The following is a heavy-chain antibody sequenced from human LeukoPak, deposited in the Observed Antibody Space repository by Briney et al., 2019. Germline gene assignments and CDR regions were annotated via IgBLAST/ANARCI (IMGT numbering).Heavy chain of an antibody. Sequence: ASENLSLTCAVSGGSISIGGYSWSWIRQPPGKGLERIGYIYHIGSTYYNPSLKSRVTISVDRSKNQFSLQLSSVTAADTAVYYCARALYRGYSYGYVGGDWFAPWGQGTLVTVSS. J-gene: IGHJ5*02. CDR1: GGSISIGGYS. V-gene: IGHV4-30-2*01. CDR3: ARALYRGYSYGYVGGDWFAP. D-gene: IGHD5-18*01. CDR2: IYHIGST.